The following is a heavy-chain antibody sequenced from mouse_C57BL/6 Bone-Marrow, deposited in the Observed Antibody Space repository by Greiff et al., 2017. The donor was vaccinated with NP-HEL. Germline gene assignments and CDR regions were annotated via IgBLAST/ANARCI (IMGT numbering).Heavy chain of an antibody. CDR3: AKLTTVVASYWYFDV. D-gene: IGHD1-1*01. Sequence: EVQLQQSVAELVRPGASVKLSCTASGFNIKNTYMHWVKQRPEQGLEWIGRIDPANGNTKYAPKFQGKATITADTSSNTAYLQLSSLTSEDTAIYYCAKLTTVVASYWYFDVWGTGTTVTVSS. CDR1: GFNIKNTY. CDR2: IDPANGNT. J-gene: IGHJ1*03. V-gene: IGHV14-3*01.